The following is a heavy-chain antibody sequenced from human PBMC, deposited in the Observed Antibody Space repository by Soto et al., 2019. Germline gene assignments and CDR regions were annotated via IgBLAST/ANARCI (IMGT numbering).Heavy chain of an antibody. V-gene: IGHV3-33*01. Sequence: QVQLVESEGGVVQPGRSLRLSCAASGFTFSSYGMHWVRQAPGKGLEWVAVIWYDGSNKYYADSVKGRFTISRDNSKNTLYLQMNSLRAEDTAVYYCARGAGDPHYFDYWGQGTLVTVSS. CDR2: IWYDGSNK. CDR3: ARGAGDPHYFDY. D-gene: IGHD7-27*01. J-gene: IGHJ4*02. CDR1: GFTFSSYG.